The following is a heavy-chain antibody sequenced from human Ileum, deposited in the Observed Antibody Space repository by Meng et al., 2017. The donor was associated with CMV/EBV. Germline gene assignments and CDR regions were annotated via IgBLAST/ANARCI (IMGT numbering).Heavy chain of an antibody. J-gene: IGHJ4*02. Sequence: KVSCKASGYTFSDYYMHWVRQAPGQGLEWMGRINLNSGGTNYAQKFQGRVTMTRDTSISTAYMELSSLTSDDTAVYYCARSTGLAVDSWGQGTLVPSPQ. CDR3: ARSTGLAVDS. D-gene: IGHD3-3*02. V-gene: IGHV1-2*06. CDR1: GYTFSDYY. CDR2: INLNSGGT.